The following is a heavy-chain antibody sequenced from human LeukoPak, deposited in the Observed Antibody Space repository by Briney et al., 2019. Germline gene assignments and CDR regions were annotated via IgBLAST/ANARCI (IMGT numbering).Heavy chain of an antibody. CDR2: ISGSGSTT. J-gene: IGHJ6*04. Sequence: GGSLRLSCAASGFTFSSYDMSWVRQAPGKGLEWVSGISGSGSTTNYADSVKGRFTISRDNSKNTLYLQMNSLRAEDTAVYYCASSSDIYGSGSYFNSLGDVWGKGTTVSISS. D-gene: IGHD3-10*01. CDR1: GFTFSSYD. CDR3: ASSSDIYGSGSYFNSLGDV. V-gene: IGHV3-23*01.